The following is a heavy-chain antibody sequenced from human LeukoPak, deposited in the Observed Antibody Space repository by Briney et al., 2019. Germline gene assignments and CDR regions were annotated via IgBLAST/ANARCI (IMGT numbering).Heavy chain of an antibody. D-gene: IGHD3-10*01. CDR3: ARGLSGSGDFDY. CDR2: IGTAGDT. CDR1: GFTFSSYD. V-gene: IGHV3-13*01. Sequence: GGSLRLSCAASGFTFSSYDMHWVRQATGKGLEWVSAIGTAGDTYYPGSVKGRFTISRENAKNSLYLQMNSLRAGDTAVYYCARGLSGSGDFDYWGQGTLVTASS. J-gene: IGHJ4*02.